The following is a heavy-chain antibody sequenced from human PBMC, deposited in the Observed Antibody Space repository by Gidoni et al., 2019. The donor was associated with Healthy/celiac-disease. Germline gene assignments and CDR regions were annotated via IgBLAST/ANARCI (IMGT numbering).Heavy chain of an antibody. D-gene: IGHD3-10*01. Sequence: EVQLLQSGGGLVQPGGSLRLSCAASGFTFSSYAMSWVRQAPGKGLEWVSAISGSGGSTYYADSVKGRFTISRDNSKNTLYLQMNSLRAEDTAVYYCAKGEAVRGVITKPPDYWGQGTLVTVSS. CDR1: GFTFSSYA. V-gene: IGHV3-23*01. CDR2: ISGSGGST. J-gene: IGHJ4*02. CDR3: AKGEAVRGVITKPPDY.